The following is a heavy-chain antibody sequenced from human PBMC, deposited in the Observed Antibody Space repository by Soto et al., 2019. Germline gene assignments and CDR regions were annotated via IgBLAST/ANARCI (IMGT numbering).Heavy chain of an antibody. J-gene: IGHJ4*02. Sequence: QITLKESGPTLVKPTQTLTLTCTFSVFSLSTSGVGVGWIRQPPGKALEWLALIYWDDENRYSPSLKSTLTITXDXXKHEVVHTMHHMDSVDTATYSCAHMGRDYDILPGYSWTIDYWGQGTLVTVSS. CDR3: AHMGRDYDILPGYSWTIDY. CDR2: IYWDDEN. V-gene: IGHV2-5*02. CDR1: VFSLSTSGVG. D-gene: IGHD3-9*01.